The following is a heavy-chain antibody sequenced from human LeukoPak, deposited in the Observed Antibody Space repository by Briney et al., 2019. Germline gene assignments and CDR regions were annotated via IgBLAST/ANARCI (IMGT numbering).Heavy chain of an antibody. J-gene: IGHJ4*02. V-gene: IGHV4-34*01. CDR1: GGSFSGYY. Sequence: PSETLSLTCAVYGGSFSGYYWSWIRQSPGKGLEWIGEITHSGSTNYNPSLKSRVTISVDTSKNQFSLKLSSVTAADTAVYYCARGPSGYHNTGGQGTLVTVSS. D-gene: IGHD5-12*01. CDR3: ARGPSGYHNT. CDR2: ITHSGST.